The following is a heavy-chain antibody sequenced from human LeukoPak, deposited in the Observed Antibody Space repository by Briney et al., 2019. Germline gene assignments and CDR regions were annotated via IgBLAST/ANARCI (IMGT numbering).Heavy chain of an antibody. V-gene: IGHV1-18*01. CDR2: ISAYNGNT. Sequence: ASVKVSCKASGYTFTSYGISWVRQAPGQGLEWMGWISAYNGNTNYAQKLQGRVTMTTDTSTSTAYMELRSLRSDDTAVYYCARDRTARIAAAGMTWFDPWGQGTLVTVSS. CDR3: ARDRTARIAAAGMTWFDP. D-gene: IGHD6-13*01. J-gene: IGHJ5*02. CDR1: GYTFTSYG.